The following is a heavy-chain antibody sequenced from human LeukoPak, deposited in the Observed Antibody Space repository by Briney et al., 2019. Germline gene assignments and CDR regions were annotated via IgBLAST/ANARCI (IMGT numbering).Heavy chain of an antibody. J-gene: IGHJ4*02. CDR3: VREKDQEV. CDR1: GFKLSDYY. Sequence: GGSLRLSCAVSGFKLSDYYMMWVRQAPGKGLEWIAYLSSSTSYTNYAASVEGRFIASRDNANNLVYLQMDSLRVDDPATYYCVREKDQEVWGQGTLVIVSS. D-gene: IGHD2-2*01. CDR2: LSSSTSYT. V-gene: IGHV3-11*05.